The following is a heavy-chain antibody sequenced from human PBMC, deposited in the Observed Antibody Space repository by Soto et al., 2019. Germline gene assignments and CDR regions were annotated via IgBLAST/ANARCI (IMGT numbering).Heavy chain of an antibody. V-gene: IGHV1-69*12. CDR2: IIPIFGTA. J-gene: IGHJ2*01. Sequence: QVQLVQSGAEVKKPGSSVKVSCKASGGTFSSYAISWVRQAPGQGLEWMGGIIPIFGTANYAQKFQGRVTITADESTSTAYMELSSLRSEDTAVYYCARDYYDISGYYYWYFDLWGRGTLVTVSS. CDR1: GGTFSSYA. D-gene: IGHD3-22*01. CDR3: ARDYYDISGYYYWYFDL.